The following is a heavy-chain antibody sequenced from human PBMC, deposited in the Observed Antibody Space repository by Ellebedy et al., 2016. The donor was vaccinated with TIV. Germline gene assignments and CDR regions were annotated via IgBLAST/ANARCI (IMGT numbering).Heavy chain of an antibody. Sequence: GGSLRLSXAASGFTFSSYWMSWVRQAPGKGLEWVANIKQGGSEKYYVDSVKGRFTISRDNAKNSLYLQMNSLRAEDTAVYYCARVLYYLGNWFDPWGQGTLVTVSS. J-gene: IGHJ5*02. V-gene: IGHV3-7*03. CDR3: ARVLYYLGNWFDP. D-gene: IGHD2/OR15-2a*01. CDR2: IKQGGSEK. CDR1: GFTFSSYW.